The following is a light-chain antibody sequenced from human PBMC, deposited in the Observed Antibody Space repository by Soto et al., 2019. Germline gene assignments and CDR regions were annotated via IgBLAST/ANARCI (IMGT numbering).Light chain of an antibody. CDR1: SSDVGGYNY. CDR2: DVS. CDR3: SSSTTTSTLLV. J-gene: IGLJ3*02. Sequence: QSALTQPASVTGSPGQSITISCTGTSSDVGGYNYVSWYQQHPGKAPKLMIYDVSSRPSGVSNRFSGSKSGNTASLTISGLQAEDEADYYCSSSTTTSTLLVFGGGTKVTV. V-gene: IGLV2-14*01.